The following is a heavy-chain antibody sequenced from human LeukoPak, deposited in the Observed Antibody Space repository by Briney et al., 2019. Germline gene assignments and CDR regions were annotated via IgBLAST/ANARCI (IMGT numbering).Heavy chain of an antibody. CDR1: GFTVSSNY. CDR2: IYSGGST. CDR3: AKTHPWYYDTSGYYADY. V-gene: IGHV3-66*01. Sequence: PGGSLRLSCAASGFTVSSNYMSWVRQAPGKGLEWVSVIYSGGSTYYADSVKGRFTISRDNSKNTLYLQMNSLRAEDTAVYYCAKTHPWYYDTSGYYADYWGQGTLVTVSS. J-gene: IGHJ4*02. D-gene: IGHD3-22*01.